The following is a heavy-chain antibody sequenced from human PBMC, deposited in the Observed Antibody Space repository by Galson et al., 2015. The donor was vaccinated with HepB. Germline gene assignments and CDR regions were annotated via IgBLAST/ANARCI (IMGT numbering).Heavy chain of an antibody. D-gene: IGHD3-10*01. J-gene: IGHJ1*01. CDR1: GFTFSSYA. CDR3: ATYSYLSGFQH. Sequence: SLRLSCAASGFTFSSYAVSWVRQAPGKGLEWVSTVSEGGGAATYYADSVKGRFTISRDNSKNTQFLQMNSLRAEDTAVYYCATYSYLSGFQHWGQGTLVTVSS. CDR2: VSEGGGAAT. V-gene: IGHV3-23*01.